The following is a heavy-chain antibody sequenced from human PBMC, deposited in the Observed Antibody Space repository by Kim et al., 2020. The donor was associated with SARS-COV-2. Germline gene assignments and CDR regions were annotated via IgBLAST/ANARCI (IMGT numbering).Heavy chain of an antibody. Sequence: GGSLRLSCAASGFTFSSYAMSWVRQAPGKGLEWVSAISGSGGSTYYADSVKGRFTISRDNSKNTLYLQMNSLRAEDTAVYYCAKDGGYCSGGSCYSGYFDYWGQGTLVTVSS. CDR1: GFTFSSYA. D-gene: IGHD2-15*01. CDR3: AKDGGYCSGGSCYSGYFDY. J-gene: IGHJ4*02. CDR2: ISGSGGST. V-gene: IGHV3-23*01.